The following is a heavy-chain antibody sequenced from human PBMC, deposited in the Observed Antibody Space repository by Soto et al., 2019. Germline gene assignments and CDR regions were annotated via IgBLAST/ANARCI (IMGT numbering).Heavy chain of an antibody. CDR2: ISSSSSYI. CDR1: GFTFSSYS. V-gene: IGHV3-21*01. J-gene: IGHJ4*02. Sequence: EVQLVESGGGLVKPGGSLRLSCAASGFTFSSYSMNWVRQAPGKGLEWVSSISSSSSYIYYADSVKGRFTISRDNAKNSLYLQINSLRAEDTAVYYCARDLEYSSSSFDYWGQGTLVTVSS. D-gene: IGHD6-6*01. CDR3: ARDLEYSSSSFDY.